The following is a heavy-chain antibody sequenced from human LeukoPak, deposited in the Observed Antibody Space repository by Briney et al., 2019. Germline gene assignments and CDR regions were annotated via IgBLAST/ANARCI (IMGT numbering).Heavy chain of an antibody. CDR3: AEDASYCSGGSCYDY. D-gene: IGHD2-15*01. CDR1: GITFSSYA. Sequence: TGGSLRLSCAASGITFSSYAMSWVHQAPGKGLEWVSAISGSGGSTYYADSVKGRFTISRDNSKNTLYLQMNSLRAEDTAVYYCAEDASYCSGGSCYDYWGQGTLVTVSS. J-gene: IGHJ4*02. CDR2: ISGSGGST. V-gene: IGHV3-23*01.